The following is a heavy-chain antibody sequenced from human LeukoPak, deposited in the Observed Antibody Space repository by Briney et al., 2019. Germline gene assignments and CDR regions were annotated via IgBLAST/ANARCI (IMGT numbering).Heavy chain of an antibody. CDR1: GGTFSSCA. Sequence: SVKVSCKASGGTFSSCAISWVRQAPGQGLEWMGGIIPMFGTANYAQKFQGRVTITADKSTSTAYMELSSLRSEDTAVYYCARDQDYGVYDYWGQGTLVTVSS. CDR3: ARDQDYGVYDY. J-gene: IGHJ4*02. V-gene: IGHV1-69*06. CDR2: IIPMFGTA. D-gene: IGHD4-17*01.